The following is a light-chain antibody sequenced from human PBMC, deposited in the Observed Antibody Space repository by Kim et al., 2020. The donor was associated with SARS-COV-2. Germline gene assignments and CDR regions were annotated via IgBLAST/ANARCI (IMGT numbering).Light chain of an antibody. CDR2: RSN. CDR1: SSNIESNY. CDR3: AAWDDSLSGRV. J-gene: IGLJ3*02. V-gene: IGLV1-47*01. Sequence: GEKVTISCSGSSSNIESNYVYWYQQVPGTAPKVLIYRSNQRPSGVPDRFSGSKSGTSASLAISGLRSEDEADYYCAAWDDSLSGRVFGGGTKLTV.